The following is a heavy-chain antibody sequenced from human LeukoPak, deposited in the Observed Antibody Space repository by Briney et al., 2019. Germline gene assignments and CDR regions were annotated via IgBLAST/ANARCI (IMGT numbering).Heavy chain of an antibody. J-gene: IGHJ4*02. CDR2: IYYSGST. CDR1: GGSISSSSYY. Sequence: RPSETPSLTCTVSGGSISSSSYYWGWIRQPPGKGLEWIGSIYYSGSTYYNPSLKSRVTISVNTSKNQFSLKLSSVTAADTAVYYCARLARVRLGDYWGQGTLVTVSS. CDR3: ARLARVRLGDY. V-gene: IGHV4-39*01. D-gene: IGHD2-2*01.